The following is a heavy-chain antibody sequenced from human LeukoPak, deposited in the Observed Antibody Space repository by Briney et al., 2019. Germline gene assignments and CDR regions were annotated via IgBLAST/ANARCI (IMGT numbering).Heavy chain of an antibody. Sequence: GGSLRLSCAASGFTFSSYAMNWVRQAPGKGLEWVSAISGGGGNTYYADSVKGRFTISRDNSKNTLFLQMNSLRAEDTAVYYCAKDREGLSSGYDLEYFDYWGQGTLVTVSS. CDR3: AKDREGLSSGYDLEYFDY. V-gene: IGHV3-23*01. CDR2: ISGGGGNT. CDR1: GFTFSSYA. D-gene: IGHD5-12*01. J-gene: IGHJ4*02.